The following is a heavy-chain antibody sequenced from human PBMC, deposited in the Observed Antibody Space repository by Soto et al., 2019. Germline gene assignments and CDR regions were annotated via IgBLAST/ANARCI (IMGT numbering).Heavy chain of an antibody. J-gene: IGHJ6*01. Sequence: ASVKVSCKASGYTFTSYYMHWVQQAPGQGLEWMGIINPSGGSTSYAQKFQGRVTMTRDTSTSTVYMELSSLRSEDTAVYYCARLPSTRHYHYGMELRGPGTTVPVS. CDR3: ARLPSTRHYHYGMEL. CDR2: INPSGGST. V-gene: IGHV1-46*01. CDR1: GYTFTSYY.